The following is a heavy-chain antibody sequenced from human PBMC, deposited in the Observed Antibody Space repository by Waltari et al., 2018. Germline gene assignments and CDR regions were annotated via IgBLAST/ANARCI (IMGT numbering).Heavy chain of an antibody. Sequence: QVQLQQWGAGLLKPSETLSLTCAVYGGSFSGYYWSWIRQPPGKGLEWIGEINHSGSTNYNPSRKGRVTISVDTSKNQFSLKLSSVTAADTAVYYCARGRGPPIAAAGTPIDYWGQGTLVTVSS. CDR3: ARGRGPPIAAAGTPIDY. V-gene: IGHV4-34*01. CDR1: GGSFSGYY. D-gene: IGHD6-13*01. CDR2: INHSGST. J-gene: IGHJ4*02.